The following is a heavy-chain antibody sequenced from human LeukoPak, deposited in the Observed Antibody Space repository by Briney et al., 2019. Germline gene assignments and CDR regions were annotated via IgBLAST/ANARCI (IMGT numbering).Heavy chain of an antibody. J-gene: IGHJ4*02. Sequence: PGGSLRLSCAASGFTFSSYSMNWVRQAPGKGLEWVSSISSSSSYIYYADSVKGRFTISRDNAKNSLYLQMNSLRAEDTAVYYCARGGRGYSYGYLYYYVHWGQGTLVTVSS. CDR3: ARGGRGYSYGYLYYYVH. CDR2: ISSSSSYI. V-gene: IGHV3-21*01. CDR1: GFTFSSYS. D-gene: IGHD5-18*01.